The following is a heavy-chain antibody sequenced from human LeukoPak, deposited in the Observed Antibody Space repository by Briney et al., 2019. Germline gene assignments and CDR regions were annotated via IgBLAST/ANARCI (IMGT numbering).Heavy chain of an antibody. CDR1: GGTFSSYA. J-gene: IGHJ5*02. CDR3: ARGGYWENWFDP. CDR2: IIPIFGTA. D-gene: IGHD1-26*01. V-gene: IGHV1-69*13. Sequence: SVKVSCKASGGTFSSYAISWVRQAPGQGLEWMGGIIPIFGTANYAQKFQGRVTVTADESTSTAYMELSSLRSEDTAVYYCARGGYWENWFDPWGQGTLVTVSS.